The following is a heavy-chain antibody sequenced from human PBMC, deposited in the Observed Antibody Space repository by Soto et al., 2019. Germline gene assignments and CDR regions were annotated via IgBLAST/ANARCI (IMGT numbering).Heavy chain of an antibody. D-gene: IGHD3-22*01. CDR1: GFIFSDHY. Sequence: GGSLRLSCAASGFIFSDHYMSWIRQAPGKGLEWSSYINGRSDTIYYSVSAKGRFTITRYNAKNSLYLQMDNLIADDTAVYYCACVSYYDSRGYSRRLTNATFDHWGQGMLVTVSS. V-gene: IGHV3-11*01. CDR2: INGRSDTI. CDR3: ACVSYYDSRGYSRRLTNATFDH. J-gene: IGHJ4*02.